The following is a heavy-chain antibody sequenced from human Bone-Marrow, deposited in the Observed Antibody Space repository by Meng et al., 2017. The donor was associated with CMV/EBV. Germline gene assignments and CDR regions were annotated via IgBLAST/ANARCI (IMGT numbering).Heavy chain of an antibody. Sequence: SETLSLTCSVSDGSISSSSYYWGWIRQPPGNGLEWIGSIYYSGSTYYNPSLKSRITISVDTSKNQFSLKLNSVTAADTAVYYCAGHGNYWDANWFDPWGQGPLVTGSS. V-gene: IGHV4-39*01. CDR3: AGHGNYWDANWFDP. J-gene: IGHJ5*02. CDR1: DGSISSSSYY. D-gene: IGHD1-1*01. CDR2: IYYSGST.